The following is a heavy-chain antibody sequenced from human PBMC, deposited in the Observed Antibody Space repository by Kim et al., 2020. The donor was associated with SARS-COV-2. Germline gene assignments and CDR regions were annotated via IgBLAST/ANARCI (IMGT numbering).Heavy chain of an antibody. J-gene: IGHJ6*02. CDR2: IYYSGST. CDR1: GGSISSSSYY. CDR3: ACPTVTTARYYYYYGMGV. V-gene: IGHV4-39*01. Sequence: SETLSLTCTVSGGSISSSSYYWGWIRQPPGKGLEWIGSIYYSGSTYYNPSLKSRVTISVDTSKNQFSLKLSSVTAADTAVYYCACPTVTTARYYYYYGMGVWGQWTTVTVSS. D-gene: IGHD4-17*01.